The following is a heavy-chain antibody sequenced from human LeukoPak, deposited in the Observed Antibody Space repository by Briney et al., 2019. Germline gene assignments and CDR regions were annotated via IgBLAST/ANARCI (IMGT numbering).Heavy chain of an antibody. Sequence: ASVKVSCKASGGTFSNYAISWVRQAPGQGLEWMGIINPSGGSTSYAQKFQGRVTMTRDMSTSTVYMELSSLRSEGTAVYYCARDGRGYYDSSGYRKINWFDPWGQGTLVTVSS. J-gene: IGHJ5*02. D-gene: IGHD3-22*01. CDR3: ARDGRGYYDSSGYRKINWFDP. CDR2: INPSGGST. CDR1: GGTFSNYA. V-gene: IGHV1-46*01.